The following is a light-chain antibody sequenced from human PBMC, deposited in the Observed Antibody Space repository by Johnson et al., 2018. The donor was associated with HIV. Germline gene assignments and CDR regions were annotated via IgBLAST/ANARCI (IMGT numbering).Light chain of an antibody. CDR2: EDN. V-gene: IGLV1-51*02. CDR3: GTWDSRLTVGF. Sequence: QSVLTQPPSVSAAPGQKVTISCSRNYSNFGNNYVSWYRQLPGTAPKVLIYEDNKRPSGIPDRFSGSKSGTSAALDIAGLQTGDEADYYCGTWDSRLTVGFFGTGTKVTVL. J-gene: IGLJ1*01. CDR1: YSNFGNNY.